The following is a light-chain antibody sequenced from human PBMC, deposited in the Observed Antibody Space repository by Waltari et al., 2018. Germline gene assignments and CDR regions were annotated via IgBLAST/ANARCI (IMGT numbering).Light chain of an antibody. J-gene: IGLJ3*02. CDR3: SLYMGSGIWV. V-gene: IGLV8-61*01. CDR2: KGS. Sequence: QTVVTQEPSLSVSPGGTVTLTCALTSGSVSTTSYATWYQQTPGQPPRTLVYKGSSRSSWVPDRVSGSILGNKAALTITGAQADDESNYYCSLYMGSGIWVFGGGTKLTVL. CDR1: SGSVSTTSY.